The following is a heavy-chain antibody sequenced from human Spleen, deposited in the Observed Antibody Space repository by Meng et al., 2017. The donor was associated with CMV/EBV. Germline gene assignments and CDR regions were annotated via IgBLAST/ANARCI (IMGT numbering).Heavy chain of an antibody. CDR3: ARQGRVYFDY. CDR1: GSSLRGNY. V-gene: IGHV4-34*01. Sequence: LSLTCTVRGSSLRGNYWAWIRQPPGKGLEWIGEISQSGRTNYNPPFKSRVTMSVHTSERQFSLELTSVTGADTAVYFCARQGRVYFDYWGQGSLVTVSS. J-gene: IGHJ4*02. CDR2: ISQSGRT. D-gene: IGHD3-10*01.